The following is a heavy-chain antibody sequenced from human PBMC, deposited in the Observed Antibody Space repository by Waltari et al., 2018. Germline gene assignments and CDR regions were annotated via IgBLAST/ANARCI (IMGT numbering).Heavy chain of an antibody. Sequence: QVQLQESGPGLVKPSETLSLACTVSGNSLSNYYWSWIRQPAGKGLEWIGRIYTSGTTNYNPSLKGRVSMSIDTSKNQFSLKLSSVTAADTAVYYCATTHYYDSSGYYFELWGQGALVTVSS. CDR1: GNSLSNYY. CDR3: ATTHYYDSSGYYFEL. D-gene: IGHD3-22*01. CDR2: IYTSGTT. J-gene: IGHJ4*02. V-gene: IGHV4-4*07.